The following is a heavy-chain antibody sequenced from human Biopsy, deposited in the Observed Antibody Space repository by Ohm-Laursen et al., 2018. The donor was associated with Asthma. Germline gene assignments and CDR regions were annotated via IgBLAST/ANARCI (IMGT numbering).Heavy chain of an antibody. V-gene: IGHV1-3*04. J-gene: IGHJ3*01. CDR1: GYNFMSFA. CDR2: VNTGNGDT. CDR3: ARTYYDFLTGQVKDVFGV. Sequence: ASVKVSCKASGYNFMSFAIHWMRQAPGQRLEWMGWVNTGNGDTKYSQKFQGRVTITRDTSASTAYMELRSLRSEDTATYYCARTYYDFLTGQVKDVFGVWGQGTMVTVSS. D-gene: IGHD3-9*01.